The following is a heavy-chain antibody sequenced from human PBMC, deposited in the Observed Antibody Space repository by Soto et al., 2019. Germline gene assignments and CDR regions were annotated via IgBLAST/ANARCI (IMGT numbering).Heavy chain of an antibody. D-gene: IGHD3-22*01. V-gene: IGHV2-5*02. CDR2: IYWDDDK. CDR3: AHRTTYYYDSSGYSRHFDY. J-gene: IGHJ4*02. Sequence: QITLKESGPTLVKPTQTLTLTCTFSGFSLSTSGVGVGWIRQPPGKALEWLALIYWDDDKRYSPSLKSRLTITKDTXXNXVXLTMTNMDPVDTATYYCAHRTTYYYDSSGYSRHFDYWGQGTLVTVSS. CDR1: GFSLSTSGVG.